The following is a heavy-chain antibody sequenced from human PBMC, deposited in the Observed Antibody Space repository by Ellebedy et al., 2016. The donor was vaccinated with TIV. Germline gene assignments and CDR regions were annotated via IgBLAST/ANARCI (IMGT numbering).Heavy chain of an antibody. CDR2: MNGDGNER. J-gene: IGHJ4*02. CDR1: GFTFSSNW. Sequence: GESLKISCAASGFTFSSNWMSLVRQAPGQGLEWVANMNGDGNERYYVDSVEGRFTISRDNTRNSLYLQMNSLTAEDTAVYYCTKEGSGTMNFWGQGTLVTVSS. V-gene: IGHV3-7*01. D-gene: IGHD1-1*01. CDR3: TKEGSGTMNF.